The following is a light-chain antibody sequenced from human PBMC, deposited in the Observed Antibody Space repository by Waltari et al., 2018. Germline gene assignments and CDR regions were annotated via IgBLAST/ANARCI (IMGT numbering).Light chain of an antibody. J-gene: IGKJ1*01. CDR3: MQYLQTLWT. CDR2: LGS. CDR1: QRLLHRTGNNY. V-gene: IGKV2-28*01. Sequence: DIVATQSPLSMSVTPGELASISCMSSQRLLHRTGNNYLAWYLPKPGPSPQLLIYLGSHRASGVPDRFSGSGSGTNFTLRIRRVDTEDVGVYYCMQYLQTLWTFGPGTKVEI.